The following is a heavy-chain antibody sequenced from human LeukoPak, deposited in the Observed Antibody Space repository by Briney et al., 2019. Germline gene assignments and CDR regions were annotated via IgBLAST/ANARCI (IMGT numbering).Heavy chain of an antibody. CDR1: GFTFNTYG. CDR2: ISYDASNK. CDR3: ASEGIAAAADI. Sequence: GGSLRLSCAASGFTFNTYGMHWVRQAPGKGLEWVAVISYDASNKNYADPVKGRFTISRDNSKNTLYLQMNSLRGEDTAVYYCASEGIAAAADIWGQGTMVTVSS. J-gene: IGHJ3*02. D-gene: IGHD6-13*01. V-gene: IGHV3-30*03.